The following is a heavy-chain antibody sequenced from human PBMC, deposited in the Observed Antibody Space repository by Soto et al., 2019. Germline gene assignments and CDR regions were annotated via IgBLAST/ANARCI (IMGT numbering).Heavy chain of an antibody. CDR2: INAGNGNT. Sequence: QVQLVQSGAEVKKPGASVKVSCKASGYTFTSYAMHWVRQAPGQRLEWMGWINAGNGNTKYSQKFQGRVTITRDTTPTTAYMELSSLRSQNTAVYYCAPVPRRPHRPGYHCVQGTLVTVSS. J-gene: IGHJ5*02. CDR1: GYTFTSYA. CDR3: APVPRRPHRPGYH. V-gene: IGHV1-3*01.